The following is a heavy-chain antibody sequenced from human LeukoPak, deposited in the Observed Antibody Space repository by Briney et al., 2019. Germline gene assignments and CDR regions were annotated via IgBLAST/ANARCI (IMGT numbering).Heavy chain of an antibody. CDR2: IYHGGST. V-gene: IGHV4-38-2*01. Sequence: PSETLSLTCAVSGYSISSGYYWGWIRQPPGKGLEWIWRIYHGGSTIYNPSLKSRATISVDTSKNQFSLKLSSVTAADTAVYYCASLRYCSGGSCQHFDYWGQGTLVTVSS. D-gene: IGHD2-15*01. CDR1: GYSISSGYY. CDR3: ASLRYCSGGSCQHFDY. J-gene: IGHJ4*02.